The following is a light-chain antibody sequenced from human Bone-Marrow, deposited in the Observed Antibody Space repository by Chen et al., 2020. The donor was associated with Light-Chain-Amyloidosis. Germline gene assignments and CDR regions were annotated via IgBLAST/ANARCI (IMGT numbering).Light chain of an antibody. J-gene: IGLJ3*02. CDR3: QSADSTGIYRV. CDR2: KDS. CDR1: ALPAQY. Sequence: YELTQSPSVSVPPGQTARITCSGDALPAQYAYWYQQKPGQAPVLVINKDSERPSGIPERVSGSSSGTTVTLTIGGVQAEDEAVYYCQSADSTGIYRVFGGGTKLTVL. V-gene: IGLV3-25*03.